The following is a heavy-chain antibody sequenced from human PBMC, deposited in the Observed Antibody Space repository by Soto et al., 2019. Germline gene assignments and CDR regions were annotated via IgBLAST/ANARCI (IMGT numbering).Heavy chain of an antibody. CDR2: ISGSGGTT. CDR3: ARQASGYCSGGSCPDPVR. D-gene: IGHD2-15*01. Sequence: GGSLRLSCAASGFTFSSYAMSWVRQAPGKGLEWVSAISGSGGTTYYADSVKGRFTISRDNAKNTLYLQMNSLRAEDTAVYYCARQASGYCSGGSCPDPVRWGQGTLVTVSS. CDR1: GFTFSSYA. V-gene: IGHV3-23*01. J-gene: IGHJ4*02.